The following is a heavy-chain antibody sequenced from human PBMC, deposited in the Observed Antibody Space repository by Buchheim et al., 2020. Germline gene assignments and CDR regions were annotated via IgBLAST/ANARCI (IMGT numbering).Heavy chain of an antibody. D-gene: IGHD6-6*01. J-gene: IGHJ5*02. Sequence: QVQLVESGGGVVQPGRSLRLSCAASGFTFSSYGMHWVRQAPGKGLEWVAVISYDGSNKYYADSVKGRFTISRDNSKNTLYLQMNSLRAEDTAVYYCAKERRLYSSSSGGWFDPWGQGTL. CDR3: AKERRLYSSSSGGWFDP. V-gene: IGHV3-30*18. CDR2: ISYDGSNK. CDR1: GFTFSSYG.